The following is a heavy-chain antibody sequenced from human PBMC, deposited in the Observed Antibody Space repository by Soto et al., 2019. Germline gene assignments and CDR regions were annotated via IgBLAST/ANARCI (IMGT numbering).Heavy chain of an antibody. J-gene: IGHJ4*02. Sequence: PGGSLRISCAASGFTFSSYGMHWVRQAPGKGLEWVAVISYDGSNKYYADSVKGRFTISRDNSKKTLYLQMNSLRTEDTALYYCAGGGDGSSFDYWGQGTLVTVSS. V-gene: IGHV3-30*03. CDR1: GFTFSSYG. D-gene: IGHD3-16*01. CDR3: AGGGDGSSFDY. CDR2: ISYDGSNK.